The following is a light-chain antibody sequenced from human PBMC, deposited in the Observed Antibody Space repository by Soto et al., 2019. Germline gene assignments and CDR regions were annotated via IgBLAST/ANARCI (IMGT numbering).Light chain of an antibody. CDR3: QQYGDSLLT. Sequence: EIVLTQSPGTLSLSPGERATLSCRASQSVSNNYLAWYQQKPGQAPRLLMYDASTRATGIPDRFSGSGSGTDFTLIISRLEPEDFAVYYCQQYGDSLLTFGQGTKVDNK. CDR1: QSVSNNY. J-gene: IGKJ1*01. V-gene: IGKV3-20*01. CDR2: DAS.